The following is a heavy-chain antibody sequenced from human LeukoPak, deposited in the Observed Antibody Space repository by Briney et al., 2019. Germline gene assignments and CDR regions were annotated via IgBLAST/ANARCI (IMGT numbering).Heavy chain of an antibody. CDR2: ISSSSSYI. J-gene: IGHJ6*02. D-gene: IGHD4-17*01. CDR3: ASRTVTTYCGMDV. CDR1: GFTFSSYS. Sequence: AGGSLRLSCAASGFTFSSYSMNWVRQAPGKGLEWVSSISSSSSYIYYADSVKGRFTISRDNAKNSLYLQMNSLRAEDTAVYYCASRTVTTYCGMDVWGQGTTVTVSS. V-gene: IGHV3-21*01.